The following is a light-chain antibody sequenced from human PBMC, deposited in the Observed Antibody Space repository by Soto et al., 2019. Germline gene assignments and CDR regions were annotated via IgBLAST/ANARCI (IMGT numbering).Light chain of an antibody. Sequence: QAVVTQEPSFSVSPGGTVTLTCGLSSGSVSTSYYPSWYQQTPGQAPRTLIYSTNTRSSGVPDRFSGSILGNKAALTITGDQADDESDYYCVLYMGSGSWVFGGGTQLTVL. CDR1: SGSVSTSYY. CDR3: VLYMGSGSWV. J-gene: IGLJ3*02. CDR2: STN. V-gene: IGLV8-61*01.